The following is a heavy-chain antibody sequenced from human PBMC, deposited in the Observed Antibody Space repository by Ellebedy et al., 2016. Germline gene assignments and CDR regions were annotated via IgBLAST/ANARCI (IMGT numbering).Heavy chain of an antibody. Sequence: GESLKISXAASGFTFSTYAMTWVRQAPGKGLEWVSAVSGSGGSTTYADSVKGRFTISRDNSKNTLFLQMNSLRAEDTSVYYGVKVTGSYGRSWDRRGGWFDPWGQGMLVTVSS. CDR2: VSGSGGST. D-gene: IGHD6-13*01. CDR3: VKVTGSYGRSWDRRGGWFDP. CDR1: GFTFSTYA. J-gene: IGHJ5*02. V-gene: IGHV3-23*01.